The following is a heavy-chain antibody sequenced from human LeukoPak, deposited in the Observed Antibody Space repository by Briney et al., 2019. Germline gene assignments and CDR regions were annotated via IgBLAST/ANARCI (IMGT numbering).Heavy chain of an antibody. CDR3: ARNADGSGNLLPFYFDY. D-gene: IGHD3-10*01. V-gene: IGHV4-31*03. CDR2: IYYTGST. Sequence: SETLSLTCTVSGGSIYSGGYYWSWIRQHPGKGLEWIGYIYYTGSTHYNPSLKSRFAISVDTSKNQFSLILSSVTAADTAVYYCARNADGSGNLLPFYFDYWGPGTLVTVSS. J-gene: IGHJ4*02. CDR1: GGSIYSGGYY.